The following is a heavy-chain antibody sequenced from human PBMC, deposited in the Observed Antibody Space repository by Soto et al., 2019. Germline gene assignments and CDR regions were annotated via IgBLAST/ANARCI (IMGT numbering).Heavy chain of an antibody. CDR1: GGSISNHY. V-gene: IGHV4-59*11. J-gene: IGHJ4*02. CDR3: TRANWYSEY. D-gene: IGHD7-27*01. CDR2: IYYNGNT. Sequence: QVQLQESGPGLVKPSETLSLTCSVSGGSISNHYWSWLRQPPGKGLEWIGYIYYNGNTNYNPSLKSRVTMSVDTSRNQISLKLTTVTAADTAVDYCTRANWYSEYWGQGTLVTVSS.